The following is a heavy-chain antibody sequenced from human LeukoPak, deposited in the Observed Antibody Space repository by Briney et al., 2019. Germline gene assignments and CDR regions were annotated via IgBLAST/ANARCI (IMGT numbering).Heavy chain of an antibody. D-gene: IGHD3-22*01. CDR2: IYPGDSDT. CDR3: ARQGYDSSGYYNWFDP. CDR1: GYSFTSYW. Sequence: GESLKISCKGSGYSFTSYWIGWVRQVPGKGLEWMGIIYPGDSDTRYSPSFQGQVTISADKSISTAYLQWSSLKASDTAMYYCARQGYDSSGYYNWFDPWGQGTLVTVSS. V-gene: IGHV5-51*01. J-gene: IGHJ5*02.